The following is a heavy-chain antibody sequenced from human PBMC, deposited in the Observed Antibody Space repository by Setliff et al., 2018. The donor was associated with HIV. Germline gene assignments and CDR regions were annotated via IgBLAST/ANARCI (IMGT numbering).Heavy chain of an antibody. CDR1: GYGFTNFG. Sequence: ASVKVSCKASGYGFTNFGISWVRLAPGQGLEWMGWVSPYHGTTDYAQKFQGRVTMTADTSTRTAYLGLRTLRSDDTAVYYCTRGSGPRVVVAAPFDYWGQGTLVTVSS. CDR3: TRGSGPRVVVAAPFDY. D-gene: IGHD2-15*01. V-gene: IGHV1-18*01. CDR2: VSPYHGTT. J-gene: IGHJ4*02.